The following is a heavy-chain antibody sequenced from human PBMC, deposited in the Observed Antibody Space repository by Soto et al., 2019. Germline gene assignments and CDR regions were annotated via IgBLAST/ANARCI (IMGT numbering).Heavy chain of an antibody. CDR3: TTDLVGATTY. Sequence: PGGSLRLSCAASGFTASSNYMSWVRQAPGKGLEWVSVIYSGGSTYYADSVKGRFTISRDNSKNTLYLQMNSLKTEDTAVYYCTTDLVGATTYWGQGTLVTVSS. CDR2: IYSGGST. D-gene: IGHD1-26*01. V-gene: IGHV3-53*01. CDR1: GFTASSNY. J-gene: IGHJ4*02.